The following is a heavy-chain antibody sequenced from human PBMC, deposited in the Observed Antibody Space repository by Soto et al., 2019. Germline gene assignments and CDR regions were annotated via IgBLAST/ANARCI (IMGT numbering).Heavy chain of an antibody. J-gene: IGHJ6*02. CDR3: GKDRGGGGNNHRYYGLDV. CDR1: GFTFSEHG. Sequence: QVQLVESGGGVVQPGRSLRLTCGASGFTFSEHGMHWVRQAPGRGLEWVAFISYLGADKYYSDSVRGRFTISRDNSKNTVCLQMNSLGTEDRALYYCGKDRGGGGNNHRYYGLDVRGQGTTVTVSS. V-gene: IGHV3-30*18. D-gene: IGHD3-16*02. CDR2: ISYLGADK.